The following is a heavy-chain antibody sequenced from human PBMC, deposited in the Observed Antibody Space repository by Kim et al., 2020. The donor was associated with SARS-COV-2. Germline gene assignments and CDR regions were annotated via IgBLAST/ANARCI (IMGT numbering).Heavy chain of an antibody. Sequence: GGSLRLSCAASGFTFSDHWMSWVRQAPGKGLEWVGNIKQDGGDKHYVDSVKSRFTVSRDNVKHLVYLQMNSLRADDTAGYYWARHTFYRFDFWGPGTLVTVSS. CDR1: GFTFSDHW. CDR3: ARHTFYRFDF. J-gene: IGHJ4*02. V-gene: IGHV3-7*01. D-gene: IGHD3-16*01. CDR2: IKQDGGDK.